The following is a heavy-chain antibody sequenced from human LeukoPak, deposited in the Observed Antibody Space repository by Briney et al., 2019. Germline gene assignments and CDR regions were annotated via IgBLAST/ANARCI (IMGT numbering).Heavy chain of an antibody. Sequence: GGSLRLSCAASGFTFSTYAMSWVRQAPGKGLECVSSISGGGGSKYYADSVKGRFTISRDNSKNTLYLQMNSLRAEDTAVYYCAKDYFGSGSYYNLCFDSWGQGTLVTVSS. J-gene: IGHJ4*02. CDR1: GFTFSTYA. CDR3: AKDYFGSGSYYNLCFDS. D-gene: IGHD3-10*01. V-gene: IGHV3-23*01. CDR2: ISGGGGSK.